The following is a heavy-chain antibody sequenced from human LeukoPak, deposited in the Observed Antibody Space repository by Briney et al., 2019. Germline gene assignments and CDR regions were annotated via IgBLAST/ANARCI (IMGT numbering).Heavy chain of an antibody. J-gene: IGHJ6*03. CDR2: IYYSGST. Sequence: SDTLPLTCTVSGGSISSSSYYWGWTRQPPGKGLEWIGYIYYSGSTNYSPSLKSRVTISVDTSKNQFSLKLSSVTAADTAVYYCARATSVVAPYYYYYMDVWGKGTTVTISS. CDR3: ARATSVVAPYYYYYMDV. V-gene: IGHV4-61*05. D-gene: IGHD4-23*01. CDR1: GGSISSSSYY.